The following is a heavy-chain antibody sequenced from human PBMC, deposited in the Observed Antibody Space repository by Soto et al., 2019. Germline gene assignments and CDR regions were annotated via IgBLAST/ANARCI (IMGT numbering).Heavy chain of an antibody. V-gene: IGHV4-39*01. D-gene: IGHD6-19*01. CDR1: GGSISRGPYT. J-gene: IGHJ5*02. CDR2: ISHSGTT. Sequence: SETLSLTCTVSGGSISRGPYTWGWIRQPPEKGLQWIGTISHSGTTYYNPSLESRVTISLDTSNNQFSLRLTSVAATDTAVYYCASLPTGWPNWIDIWGQGTLVTVSS. CDR3: ASLPTGWPNWIDI.